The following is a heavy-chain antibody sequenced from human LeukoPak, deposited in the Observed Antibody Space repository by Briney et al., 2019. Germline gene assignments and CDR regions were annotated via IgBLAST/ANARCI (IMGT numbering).Heavy chain of an antibody. CDR1: GYTFTSYG. Sequence: ASVKVSCKASGYTFTSYGISWVRQAPGQGLEWMGWISAYNGNANYAQKLQGRVTMTTDTSTSTAYMELRSLRSDDTAVYHCARTGAYCSGGSCYGVDYWGQGTLVTVSS. V-gene: IGHV1-18*01. D-gene: IGHD2-15*01. CDR3: ARTGAYCSGGSCYGVDY. J-gene: IGHJ4*02. CDR2: ISAYNGNA.